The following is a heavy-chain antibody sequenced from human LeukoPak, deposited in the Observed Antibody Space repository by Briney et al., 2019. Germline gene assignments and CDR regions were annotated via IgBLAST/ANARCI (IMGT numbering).Heavy chain of an antibody. CDR1: GFIFNNEW. CDR3: TRRLDY. CDR2: IKADGTEK. Sequence: PGRSLRLSCAASGFIFNNEWMDWVRQAPGKGLEWVANIKADGTEKYYVDSVKGRFTISRDNAKKSLYLQLNSLRAEDTAVYYCTRRLDYWGQGTLVTVSS. V-gene: IGHV3-7*03. J-gene: IGHJ4*02.